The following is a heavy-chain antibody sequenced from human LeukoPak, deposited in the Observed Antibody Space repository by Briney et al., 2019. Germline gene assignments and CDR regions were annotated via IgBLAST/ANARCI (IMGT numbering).Heavy chain of an antibody. D-gene: IGHD2-8*01. CDR1: GGSISSSSYY. Sequence: SSETLSLTCAVSGGSISSSSYYWGWIRQPPGKGLEWVGSIYYSGSTYYNPSLKSRVTISVDTSKNQFSLKLSSVTAADTAVYYCAREMDYYGMDVWGQGTTVTVSS. CDR3: AREMDYYGMDV. V-gene: IGHV4-39*07. J-gene: IGHJ6*02. CDR2: IYYSGST.